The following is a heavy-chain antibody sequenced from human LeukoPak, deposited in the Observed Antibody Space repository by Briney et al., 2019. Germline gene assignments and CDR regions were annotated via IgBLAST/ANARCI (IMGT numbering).Heavy chain of an antibody. V-gene: IGHV3-11*04. CDR2: ISTSGNSI. Sequence: PGGSLRLSCAASGFTFSDSYMSWIRQAPGKGLDWVSYISTSGNSIYYADSVRGRFTISRDNARNSLYLQMGSLRAEDTAVYSCASDRPSDRVALHDVFDIWGQGTMVTVSS. D-gene: IGHD2-15*01. J-gene: IGHJ3*02. CDR1: GFTFSDSY. CDR3: ASDRPSDRVALHDVFDI.